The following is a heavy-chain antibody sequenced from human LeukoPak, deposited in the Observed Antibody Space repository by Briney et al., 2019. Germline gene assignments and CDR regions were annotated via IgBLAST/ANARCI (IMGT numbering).Heavy chain of an antibody. D-gene: IGHD3-3*01. CDR1: GFTFSSYA. CDR3: AKDSVTKYDFWSGPTYFVDY. J-gene: IGHJ4*02. CDR2: ISGSGGST. Sequence: QTGGSLRLSFAASGFTFSSYAMSWVRQAPGKGLEWVSAISGSGGSTYYADSVKGRFTISRDNSKNTLYLQMNSLRAEDTAVYYCAKDSVTKYDFWSGPTYFVDYWGQGTLVTVSS. V-gene: IGHV3-23*01.